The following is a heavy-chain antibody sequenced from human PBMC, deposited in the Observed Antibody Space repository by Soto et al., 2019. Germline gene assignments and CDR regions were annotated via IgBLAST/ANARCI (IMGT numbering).Heavy chain of an antibody. CDR1: GGSISNYY. J-gene: IGHJ5*02. V-gene: IGHV4-59*01. Sequence: QVQLQESGPGLVKPSETLSLTCTVSGGSISNYYWTWIRQPPGKGLQWIGNIYYSGTTNYNPSLKSRVTISVDTSKNQFSLKLSSVTAADTAGYYCAKLPWADYGGIFDPWGQGTLVTVSS. CDR2: IYYSGTT. CDR3: AKLPWADYGGIFDP. D-gene: IGHD4-17*01.